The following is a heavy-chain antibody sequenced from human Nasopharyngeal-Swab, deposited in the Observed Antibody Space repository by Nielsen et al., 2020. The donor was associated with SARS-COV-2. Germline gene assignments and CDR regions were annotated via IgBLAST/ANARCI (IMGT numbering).Heavy chain of an antibody. D-gene: IGHD6-19*01. Sequence: SETLSLTSTVSGCSISSDYWCWIRQPPEKGMEWIGYIHYSGSTKYNPSLKSRVTISVDTSKNQFSLRLTSVTAADMAVYYCARGAQYSSGWYGDFYYYYMDVWGKGTTVTVSS. J-gene: IGHJ6*03. CDR1: GCSISSDY. CDR3: ARGAQYSSGWYGDFYYYYMDV. CDR2: IHYSGST. V-gene: IGHV4-59*01.